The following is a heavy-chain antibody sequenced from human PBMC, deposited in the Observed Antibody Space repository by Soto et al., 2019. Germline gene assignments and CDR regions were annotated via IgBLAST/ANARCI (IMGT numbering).Heavy chain of an antibody. Sequence: QVQLQESGPGLVKPSETLSLTCTVSCGSISSYYWSWIRQPPGKGLEWIGYIYYSGSTNYNPSLKSRVTISVDTSKNQFSLKLSSVTAADTAVYYCARGDPLLWFGEKVYYGMDVWGQGTTVTVSS. CDR1: CGSISSYY. CDR3: ARGDPLLWFGEKVYYGMDV. CDR2: IYYSGST. V-gene: IGHV4-59*01. J-gene: IGHJ6*02. D-gene: IGHD3-10*01.